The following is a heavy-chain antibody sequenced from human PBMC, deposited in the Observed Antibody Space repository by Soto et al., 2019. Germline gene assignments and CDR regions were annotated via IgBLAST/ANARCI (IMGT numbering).Heavy chain of an antibody. CDR1: GGTFSSYA. Sequence: QVQLVQSGAEVMKPGSSVKVSCKASGGTFSSYAISWVRQDPGQGLEWMGGIIPIFGTANYAQKFQGRVTINADESTSTAYMELSSLRAEDTAVYYCARVNTYSSSSHYYYGMDVWGQGTTVTVSS. J-gene: IGHJ6*02. CDR2: IIPIFGTA. V-gene: IGHV1-69*01. CDR3: ARVNTYSSSSHYYYGMDV. D-gene: IGHD6-6*01.